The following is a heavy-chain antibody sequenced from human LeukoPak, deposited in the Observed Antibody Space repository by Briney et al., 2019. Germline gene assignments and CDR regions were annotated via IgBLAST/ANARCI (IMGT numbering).Heavy chain of an antibody. CDR1: GFTFSSYG. CDR2: IRYDGSNK. V-gene: IGHV3-30*02. J-gene: IGHJ4*02. Sequence: PGGSLRLSCAASGFTFSSYGMHWVRQAPGKGLEWVAFIRYDGSNKYYADSVKGRFTISRDNSKNTLYLQMNSLRAEDTAVYYCARSGGRDGYNYGQDYWGQGTLVTVSS. D-gene: IGHD5-24*01. CDR3: ARSGGRDGYNYGQDY.